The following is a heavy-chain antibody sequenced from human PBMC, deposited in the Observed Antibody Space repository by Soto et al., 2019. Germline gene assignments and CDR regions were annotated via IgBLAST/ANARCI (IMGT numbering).Heavy chain of an antibody. J-gene: IGHJ4*02. CDR1: GGSIDTYY. CDR2: ISHTGTT. V-gene: IGHV4-59*08. CDR3: ARLIRGAAAAFDS. Sequence: QVQLQESGPGLVKPSETLSLTCTVSGGSIDTYYWSWIRQPPGKGLEYIGYISHTGTTDSNPSLKSRVTLSIDTSKNQFSLNLSSVTASDTVSYYCARLIRGAAAAFDSWGQGSLVTVSS. D-gene: IGHD6-25*01.